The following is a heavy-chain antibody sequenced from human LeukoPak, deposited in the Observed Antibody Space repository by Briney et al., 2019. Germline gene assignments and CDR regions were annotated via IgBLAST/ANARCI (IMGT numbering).Heavy chain of an antibody. D-gene: IGHD3-16*01. CDR2: IFTSAVTT. J-gene: IGHJ3*02. Sequence: GGSLRLSCAASGFTFSSYAMSWVRQASGKGLEWVSLIFTSAVTTYYADSVKGRFTISRDNSKNTLYLQMNSLSAEDTAVYYCAKKVAGVYAFDIWGQGTMVTVSS. CDR3: AKKVAGVYAFDI. V-gene: IGHV3-23*01. CDR1: GFTFSSYA.